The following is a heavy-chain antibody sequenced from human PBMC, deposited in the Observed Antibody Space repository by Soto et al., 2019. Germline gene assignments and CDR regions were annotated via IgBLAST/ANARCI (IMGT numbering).Heavy chain of an antibody. CDR3: TTEIGSCPFIVVVPADIMIRGGDFDY. CDR1: GFTFSNAW. J-gene: IGHJ4*02. V-gene: IGHV3-15*01. D-gene: IGHD2-2*01. Sequence: GGSLRLSCAASGFTFSNAWMSWVRQAPGKGLEWVGRIKSKTDGGTTDYAAPVKGRFTISRDDSKNTLYLQMNSLKTEDTAVYYCTTEIGSCPFIVVVPADIMIRGGDFDYWGQGTLVTVSS. CDR2: IKSKTDGGTT.